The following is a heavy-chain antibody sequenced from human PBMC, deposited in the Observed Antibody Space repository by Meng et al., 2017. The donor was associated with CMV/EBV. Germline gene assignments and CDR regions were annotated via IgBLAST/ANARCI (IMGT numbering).Heavy chain of an antibody. CDR2: INPNSGGT. Sequence: SVTVSCKASGYTFTGYYMHWVRQAPGQGLEWMGWINPNSGGTNYAQKFQGRVTMTRDTSISTAYMELSRLRSDDTAVYYCARDWTIPYYGMGVWGQGTTVTVSS. J-gene: IGHJ6*02. CDR1: GYTFTGYY. D-gene: IGHD3-3*01. CDR3: ARDWTIPYYGMGV. V-gene: IGHV1-2*02.